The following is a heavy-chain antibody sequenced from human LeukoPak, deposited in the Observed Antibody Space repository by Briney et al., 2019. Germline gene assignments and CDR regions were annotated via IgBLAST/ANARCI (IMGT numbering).Heavy chain of an antibody. Sequence: GGSLRLSCAASGFTFSSYWMTWVRQAPGKGLEWVANIKQDGSEKYYVDSVKGRFTISRDNAKNSLYLQTNSLRAEDTAVYYCAREGRLKKEYSSSPGRAYGMDVWGQGTTVTVSS. CDR3: AREGRLKKEYSSSPGRAYGMDV. D-gene: IGHD6-6*01. V-gene: IGHV3-7*01. CDR1: GFTFSSYW. CDR2: IKQDGSEK. J-gene: IGHJ6*02.